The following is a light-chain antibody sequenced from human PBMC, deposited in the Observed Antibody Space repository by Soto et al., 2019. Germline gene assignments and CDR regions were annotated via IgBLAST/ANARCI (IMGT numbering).Light chain of an antibody. V-gene: IGKV1-39*01. CDR3: QQTNSMPRT. CDR1: QSISRF. J-gene: IGKJ1*01. CDR2: ATS. Sequence: DIQMTQSPSSLSASVGDRLTTTCRASQSISRFLNWYQHKPGKAPKLLISATSRLQSGVPSRFTGSGSGTDFTLTISSLQPEDFVTYYCQQTNSMPRTFGQGTKVDI.